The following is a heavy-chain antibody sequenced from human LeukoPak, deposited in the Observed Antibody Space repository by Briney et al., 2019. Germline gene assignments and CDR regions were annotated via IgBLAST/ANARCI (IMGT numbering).Heavy chain of an antibody. CDR2: ISSSSSYT. D-gene: IGHD3-10*01. Sequence: GGSLRLSCAASGFTFSDYYMSWIRQAPGKGLEWVSYISSSSSYTNYADSVKGRFTISRDNAKNSLYLQMNSLRAEDTAVYYCEGVGGGGLLWFGEGFTYYFDYWGQGTLVTVSS. CDR1: GFTFSDYY. CDR3: EGVGGGGLLWFGEGFTYYFDY. V-gene: IGHV3-11*05. J-gene: IGHJ4*02.